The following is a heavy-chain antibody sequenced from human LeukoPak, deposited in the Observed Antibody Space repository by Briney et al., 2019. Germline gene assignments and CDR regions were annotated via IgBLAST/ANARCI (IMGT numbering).Heavy chain of an antibody. J-gene: IGHJ6*03. CDR2: IYHSGST. Sequence: PSETLSLTCAVSGGSISSGGYSWSWIRQPPGKGLEWIGYIYHSGSTYYNPSLKSRVTISVDRSKNQFSLKLSSVTAADTAVYYCARRLRYDFWSGSGIYYYYYYMDVWGKGTTVTVSS. V-gene: IGHV4-30-2*01. CDR3: ARRLRYDFWSGSGIYYYYYYMDV. CDR1: GGSISSGGYS. D-gene: IGHD3-3*01.